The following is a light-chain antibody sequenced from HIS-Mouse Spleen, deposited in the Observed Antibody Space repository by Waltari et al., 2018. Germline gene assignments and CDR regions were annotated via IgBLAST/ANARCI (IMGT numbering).Light chain of an antibody. CDR3: YSTDSSGNHRV. CDR1: PLPKKY. CDR2: EDS. J-gene: IGLJ2*01. Sequence: SYELTQPPSVSVSPGQTDRITRSGDPLPKKYPYWYQQKSGQAPVLVIYEDSKRPSGIPERFSGSSSGTMATLTISGAQVEDEADYYCYSTDSSGNHRVFGGGTKLTVL. V-gene: IGLV3-10*01.